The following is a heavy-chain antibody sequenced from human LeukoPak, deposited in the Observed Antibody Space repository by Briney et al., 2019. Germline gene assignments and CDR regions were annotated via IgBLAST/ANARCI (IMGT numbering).Heavy chain of an antibody. V-gene: IGHV3-23*01. CDR3: AKFGYCSSTSCLRTNWFDP. CDR1: GFTFSSYA. CDR2: TSGSGGST. J-gene: IGHJ5*02. D-gene: IGHD2-2*01. Sequence: GGSLRLSCAASGFTFSSYAMSWVRQAPGKGLEWVSATSGSGGSTYYADSVKGRFTISRDNSKNTLYLQMNSLRAEDTAVYYCAKFGYCSSTSCLRTNWFDPWGQGTLVTVSS.